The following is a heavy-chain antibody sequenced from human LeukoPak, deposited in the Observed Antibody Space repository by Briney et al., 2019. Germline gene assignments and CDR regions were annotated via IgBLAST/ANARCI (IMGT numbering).Heavy chain of an antibody. V-gene: IGHV3-30*04. Sequence: PGGSLRLSCAASGFTFSSYAMSWVRQAPGKGLEWVAIISHDGSKKDYADSVKGRFTLSRDNSQNTLYVQMNSLGVEDTAVYYCARDNIAYGSGSYLGYWGQGTLVIVSS. J-gene: IGHJ4*02. CDR1: GFTFSSYA. CDR3: ARDNIAYGSGSYLGY. D-gene: IGHD3-10*01. CDR2: ISHDGSKK.